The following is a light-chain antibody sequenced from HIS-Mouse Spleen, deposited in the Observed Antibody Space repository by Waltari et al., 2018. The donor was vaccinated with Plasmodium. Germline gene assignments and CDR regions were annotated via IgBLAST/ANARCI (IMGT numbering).Light chain of an antibody. CDR1: SSHIGSTT. V-gene: IGLV1-44*01. CDR2: SNN. CDR3: AAWDDSLNGYV. J-gene: IGLJ1*01. Sequence: QSVLTQPPSASGTPGQRVTISCSGSSSHIGSTTVNWYQQPPGTAPKLLIYSNNQRPSGVPDRFSGSKSGTSASLAISGLQSEDEADYYCAAWDDSLNGYVFGTGTKLTVL.